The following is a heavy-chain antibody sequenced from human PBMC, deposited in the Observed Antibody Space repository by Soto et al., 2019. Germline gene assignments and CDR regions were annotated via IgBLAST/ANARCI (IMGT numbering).Heavy chain of an antibody. CDR2: IDPSDSYT. CDR1: GYIFTSYW. CDR3: ARHPAYQRPMRVGASYYGMDV. Sequence: AESLKISCNGSGYIFTSYWISGGRQMPGRGLEWRGRIDPSDSYTNYSPSFQGHVTISADKSISTAYLQWSSLKASDTAMYYCARHPAYQRPMRVGASYYGMDVWGQGTTVTVSS. J-gene: IGHJ6*02. V-gene: IGHV5-10-1*01. D-gene: IGHD2-2*01.